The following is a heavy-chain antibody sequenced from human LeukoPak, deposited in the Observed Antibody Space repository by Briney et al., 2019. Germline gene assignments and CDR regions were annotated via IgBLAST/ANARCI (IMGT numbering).Heavy chain of an antibody. CDR3: AKARSGSSSSCYNY. CDR1: GFTFRNYS. V-gene: IGHV3-23*01. CDR2: ISDSGGTT. J-gene: IGHJ4*02. Sequence: GESLRLSCAASGFTFRNYSMNWVRQAPGKGLEWVSGISDSGGTTDYADSVKGRFAISRDNSNNTLYLQMNSLRAEDTAVYYCAKARSGSSSSCYNYWGQGTLVTVSS. D-gene: IGHD2-2*02.